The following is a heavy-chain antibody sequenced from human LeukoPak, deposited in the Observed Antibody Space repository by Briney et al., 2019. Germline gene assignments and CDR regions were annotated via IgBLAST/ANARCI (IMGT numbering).Heavy chain of an antibody. CDR3: ARVYSIIVVVPAAGGDALDI. D-gene: IGHD2-2*01. CDR1: GYTFTGYY. J-gene: IGHJ3*02. V-gene: IGHV1-2*02. CDR2: INPNSGGT. Sequence: GASVKVSCKASGYTFTGYYMHWVRQAPGQGLEWMGWINPNSGGTNYAQNFQGRVTMTRDTSISTAYMEVSRLRSDDTAVYYCARVYSIIVVVPAAGGDALDIWGQGTMVTVSS.